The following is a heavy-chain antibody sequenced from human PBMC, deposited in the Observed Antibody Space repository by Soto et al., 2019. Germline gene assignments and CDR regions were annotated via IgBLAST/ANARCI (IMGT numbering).Heavy chain of an antibody. Sequence: EVKVVESGGGLVQPGGSLSLSCAASGFTFSDNWMHWVRQPPGKGPVWVSRISGDASSTSYADSVKGRFTISRDSAKNTVYLQMDSLRVEDTAVYYCTRGGTRTTYWGLFDSWGQGTLVTVSS. D-gene: IGHD7-27*01. V-gene: IGHV3-74*01. CDR3: TRGGTRTTYWGLFDS. J-gene: IGHJ4*02. CDR1: GFTFSDNW. CDR2: ISGDASST.